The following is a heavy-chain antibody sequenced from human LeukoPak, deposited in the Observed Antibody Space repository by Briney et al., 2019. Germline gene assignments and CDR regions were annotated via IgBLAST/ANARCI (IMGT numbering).Heavy chain of an antibody. CDR1: GFTFSSYS. V-gene: IGHV3-21*01. CDR2: ISSSSSYI. D-gene: IGHD3-3*01. J-gene: IGHJ6*02. Sequence: GGSLRLSCAASGFTFSSYSMNWVRQAPGKGLEWVSSISSSSSYIYYADSVKGRFTISRDNAKNSLYLQMNSLRAEDTAVYYCARHPDHRGYYDFWSGYYDYYYYGMDVWGQGTTVTVSS. CDR3: ARHPDHRGYYDFWSGYYDYYYYGMDV.